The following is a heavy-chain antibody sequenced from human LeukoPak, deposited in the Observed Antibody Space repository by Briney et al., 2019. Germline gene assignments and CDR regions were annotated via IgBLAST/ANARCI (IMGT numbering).Heavy chain of an antibody. D-gene: IGHD3-16*01. Sequence: GGSLRLSCAASGFIFEDYAMHWLRQAPGKGLEWVSGISWNSGSIGYADSVKGRFTISRDNAKNSLYLQMNSLRTEDTAFYYCTKDGFDFGGYFELWGRGTLVTVSS. J-gene: IGHJ2*01. CDR1: GFIFEDYA. CDR2: ISWNSGSI. CDR3: TKDGFDFGGYFEL. V-gene: IGHV3-9*01.